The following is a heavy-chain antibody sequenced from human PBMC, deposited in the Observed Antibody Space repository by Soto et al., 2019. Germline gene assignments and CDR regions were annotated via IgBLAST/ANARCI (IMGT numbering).Heavy chain of an antibody. CDR1: GGSISSSSYY. CDR3: ARHGSGDYNWFDP. D-gene: IGHD4-17*01. CDR2: IYYSGST. J-gene: IGHJ5*02. V-gene: IGHV4-39*01. Sequence: PSETLSLTCTVSGGSISSSSYYWGWIRQPPGKGLEWIGSIYYSGSTYYNPSLKSRVTISVDTSKNQFSLKLSSVTAADTAVYYCARHGSGDYNWFDPWGQGTLVTVSS.